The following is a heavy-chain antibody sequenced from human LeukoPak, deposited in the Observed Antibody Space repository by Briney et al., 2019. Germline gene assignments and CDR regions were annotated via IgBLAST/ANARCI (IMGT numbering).Heavy chain of an antibody. Sequence: GGSLRLSCAASGFTFSRYWMSWVRQAPGKGLEWVANIKQDGSEKYYVDSVKGRFTISRDNAKNSLYLQMNSLRAEDTAVYYCARGKNWFDPWGQGTTVTVSS. V-gene: IGHV3-7*01. D-gene: IGHD2/OR15-2a*01. CDR1: GFTFSRYW. CDR3: ARGKNWFDP. J-gene: IGHJ5*01. CDR2: IKQDGSEK.